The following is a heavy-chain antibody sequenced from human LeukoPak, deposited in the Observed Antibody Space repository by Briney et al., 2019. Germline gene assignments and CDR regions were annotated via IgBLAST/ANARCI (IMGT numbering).Heavy chain of an antibody. J-gene: IGHJ4*02. Sequence: ASVKVSCKASGDTFTGYYMHWVRQAPGQGLELMGWINPNSGGTNYAQKFQGRVTMTRDTSISTAYMELSRLGSDDTAVYYCARSSWVRPPGYWGQGTLVTVSS. CDR1: GDTFTGYY. V-gene: IGHV1-2*02. CDR3: ARSSWVRPPGY. CDR2: INPNSGGT. D-gene: IGHD4-23*01.